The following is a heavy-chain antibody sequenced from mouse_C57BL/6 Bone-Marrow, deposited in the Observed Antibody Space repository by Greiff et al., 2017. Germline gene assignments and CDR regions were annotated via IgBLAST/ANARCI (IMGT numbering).Heavy chain of an antibody. CDR1: GFTFSDYG. CDR3: ARSNPHHYYGSSYGYFDY. CDR2: ISSGSSTI. Sequence: EVQGVESGGGLVKPGGSLKLSCAASGFTFSDYGMHWVRQAPEKGLEWVAYISSGSSTIYYEDTVKGRFTISRDNSKNTLFLQMTRLRSDDTAMYYCARSNPHHYYGSSYGYFDYWGQGTTLTVSS. V-gene: IGHV5-17*01. J-gene: IGHJ2*01. D-gene: IGHD1-1*01.